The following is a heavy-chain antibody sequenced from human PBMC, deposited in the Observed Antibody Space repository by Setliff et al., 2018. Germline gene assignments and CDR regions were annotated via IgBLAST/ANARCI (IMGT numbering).Heavy chain of an antibody. CDR3: GRDPHTPTVTTRGDY. CDR1: GDSISSSNW. D-gene: IGHD4-17*01. CDR2: IYHNGIT. V-gene: IGHV4-4*02. Sequence: SETLSLTCAVSGDSISSSNWWSWVRQPPGKGLEWIGEIYHNGITNYNPSLKSRVSISVDKSKNQVSLKLNSVTAADTAVYYCGRDPHTPTVTTRGDYWGQGTLVTVSS. J-gene: IGHJ4*02.